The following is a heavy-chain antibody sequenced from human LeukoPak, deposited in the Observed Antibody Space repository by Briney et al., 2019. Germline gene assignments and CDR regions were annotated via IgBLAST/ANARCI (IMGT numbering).Heavy chain of an antibody. CDR2: IKQDGSEK. CDR1: GFTFSSYA. CDR3: ARVLRFRWFGELSSPADWFDP. V-gene: IGHV3-7*01. D-gene: IGHD3-10*01. Sequence: GGSLRLSCAASGFTFSSYAMHWVRQAPGKGLEWVANIKQDGSEKYYVDSVKGRFTISRDNAKNSLYLQMNSLRAEDTAVYYCARVLRFRWFGELSSPADWFDPWGQGTLVTVSS. J-gene: IGHJ5*02.